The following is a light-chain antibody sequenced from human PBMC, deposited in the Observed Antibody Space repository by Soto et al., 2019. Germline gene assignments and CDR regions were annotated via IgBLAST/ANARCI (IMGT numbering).Light chain of an antibody. Sequence: QSALTQPPSASGSRGQSVTISCTGTSSDIGSDNYVSWYQQHPGEAPKLIIYEVSKRHSGVPDRFSGSKSGNTASLAVSGLQAEDEADYYFCSYAAYNTLFGGGTKLTVL. CDR2: EVS. CDR3: CSYAAYNTL. V-gene: IGLV2-8*01. CDR1: SSDIGSDNY. J-gene: IGLJ2*01.